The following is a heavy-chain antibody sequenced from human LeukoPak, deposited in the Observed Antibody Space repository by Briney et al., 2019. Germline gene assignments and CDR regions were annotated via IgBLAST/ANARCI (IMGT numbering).Heavy chain of an antibody. CDR3: AKGIYDMDV. J-gene: IGHJ6*02. CDR1: GFTFSSYA. CDR2: ISGSSRST. Sequence: GWSLRLSCAASGFTFSSYAMSWVRQAPGKGMEWVSTISGSSRSTYYADSVKGRFAIPRDNSKNTLYLQMNSLRGEDTAVYFCAKGIYDMDVWGQGTTVTVSS. V-gene: IGHV3-23*01.